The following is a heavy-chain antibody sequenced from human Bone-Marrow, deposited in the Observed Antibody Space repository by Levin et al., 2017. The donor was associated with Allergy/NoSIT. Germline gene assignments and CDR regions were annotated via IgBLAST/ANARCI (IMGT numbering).Heavy chain of an antibody. D-gene: IGHD3-16*01. V-gene: IGHV3-30*04. CDR3: ASRGRTFYYFDY. CDR1: GFTFSSYA. Sequence: GGSLRLSCAASGFTFSSYAMHWVRQAPGKGLEWVAVISYDGSNKYYADSVKGRFTISRDNSKNTLYLQMNSLRAEDTAVYYCASRGRTFYYFDYWGQGTLVTVSS. CDR2: ISYDGSNK. J-gene: IGHJ4*02.